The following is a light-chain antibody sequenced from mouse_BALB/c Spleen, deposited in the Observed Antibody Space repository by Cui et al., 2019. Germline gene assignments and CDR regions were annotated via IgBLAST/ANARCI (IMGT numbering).Light chain of an antibody. Sequence: QIVLTQSPATLSASPGDKVTMTCSSSSSVSYMYWYQQKPGSSPRLLIYDTSNLAFGVPDRFSGSGSGTSYSLTISRMEAEDAATYYCQQWSSYPFTFGSGTKLEIK. CDR2: DTS. J-gene: IGKJ4*01. CDR1: SSVSY. V-gene: IGKV4-55*01. CDR3: QQWSSYPFT.